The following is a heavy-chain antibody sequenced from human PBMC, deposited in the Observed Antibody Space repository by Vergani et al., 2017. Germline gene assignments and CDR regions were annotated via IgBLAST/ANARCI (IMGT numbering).Heavy chain of an antibody. D-gene: IGHD3-10*01. V-gene: IGHV3-23*01. CDR3: TTAWGLYYLHGEYFQY. Sequence: EVQLLESGGGLVQPGGSRILSCAGAGFTFATYTMAYFRQAPGKGLEWVATISSGGGDIFYADSVKGRFTISRDNSKNTLFLQMNSLKDEDTAVYYCTTAWGLYYLHGEYFQYWGRGTLVSVSS. J-gene: IGHJ1*01. CDR2: ISSGGGDI. CDR1: GFTFATYT.